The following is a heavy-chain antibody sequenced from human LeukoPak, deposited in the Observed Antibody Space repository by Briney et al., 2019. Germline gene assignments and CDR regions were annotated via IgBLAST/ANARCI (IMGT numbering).Heavy chain of an antibody. Sequence: ASVKVSCKASGYTFSDYYMHWVRQAPGQGLEWMGFINLNSGTKYARKFQGRVTMTRDTSSSTAYMELSRLRSDDTAVYYCARLYGMVATQHFDYWGQGTQVTVSS. CDR2: INLNSGT. CDR3: ARLYGMVATQHFDY. J-gene: IGHJ4*02. D-gene: IGHD5-12*01. V-gene: IGHV1-2*02. CDR1: GYTFSDYY.